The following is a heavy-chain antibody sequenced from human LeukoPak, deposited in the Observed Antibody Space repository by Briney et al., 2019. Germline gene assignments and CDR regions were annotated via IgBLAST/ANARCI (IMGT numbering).Heavy chain of an antibody. Sequence: SETLSLTCTVSGGSISSSSYYWGWIRQPPGKGLEWIGSIYYSGSTYYNPSLKSRVTISVDKPKNQFSLNLSSVTAADTAVYYCASRVGSSWYVYYFDYWGQGTLVTVSS. V-gene: IGHV4-39*07. CDR1: GGSISSSSYY. CDR2: IYYSGST. J-gene: IGHJ4*02. CDR3: ASRVGSSWYVYYFDY. D-gene: IGHD6-13*01.